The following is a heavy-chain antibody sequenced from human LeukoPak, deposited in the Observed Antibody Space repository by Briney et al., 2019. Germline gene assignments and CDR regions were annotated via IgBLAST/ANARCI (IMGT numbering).Heavy chain of an antibody. D-gene: IGHD2-21*01. CDR1: GGSISTYY. CDR3: ASSTIQGWFDP. J-gene: IGHJ5*02. V-gene: IGHV4-59*01. Sequence: PSETLSLTCTVSGGSISTYYWSWIRQPPGKGLEWIGYIYYSGSTDYNPSLKSRVTISGDTSKNQVSLKLSSVTAADTAVYYCASSTIQGWFDPWGQGTLVTVSS. CDR2: IYYSGST.